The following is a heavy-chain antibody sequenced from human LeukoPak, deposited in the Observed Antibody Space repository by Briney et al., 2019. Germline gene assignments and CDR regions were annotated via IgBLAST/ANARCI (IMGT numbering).Heavy chain of an antibody. CDR3: ARAGYYYDSSGYYYVDY. CDR2: IYTSGST. J-gene: IGHJ4*02. Sequence: KPSETLSLTCTVSGGSISSYYWSWIRQPAGKGLEWIGRIYTSGSTNYNPSLKSRVTISVDTSKNQFSLKLSSVTAADTAVYYCARAGYYYDSSGYYYVDYWGQGTLVTVSS. D-gene: IGHD3-22*01. CDR1: GGSISSYY. V-gene: IGHV4-4*07.